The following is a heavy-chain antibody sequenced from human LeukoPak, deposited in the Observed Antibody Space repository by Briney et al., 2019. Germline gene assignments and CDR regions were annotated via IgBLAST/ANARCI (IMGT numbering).Heavy chain of an antibody. D-gene: IGHD6-13*01. CDR3: AREVRGQQLVRGNWFDP. V-gene: IGHV1-18*01. Sequence: ASVKVSCKASGYTFTSYGISWVRQAPGQGLEWMGWISACNGNTNYAQKLQGRVTMTTDTSTSTAYMELRSLRSDDTAVYYCAREVRGQQLVRGNWFDPWGQGTLVTVSS. J-gene: IGHJ5*02. CDR2: ISACNGNT. CDR1: GYTFTSYG.